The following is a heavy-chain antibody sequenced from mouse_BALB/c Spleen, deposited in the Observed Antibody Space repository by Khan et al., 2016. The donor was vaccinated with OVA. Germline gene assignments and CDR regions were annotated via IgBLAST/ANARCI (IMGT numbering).Heavy chain of an antibody. CDR3: ARGNYYGYYFDY. Sequence: EVQLVESGPGLVKPSQSLSLTCTVTGYSITSGYAWNWIRQFPGNKLEWMGYISYSGGTSYTPPLKSRISITRDTSKNQFVLQLNSMTTEDTATYYCARGNYYGYYFDYWGQGTTLTVSS. CDR2: ISYSGGT. J-gene: IGHJ2*01. CDR1: GYSITSGYA. D-gene: IGHD1-1*01. V-gene: IGHV3-2*02.